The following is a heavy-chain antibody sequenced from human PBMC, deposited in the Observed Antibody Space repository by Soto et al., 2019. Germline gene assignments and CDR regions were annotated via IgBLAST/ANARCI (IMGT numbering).Heavy chain of an antibody. V-gene: IGHV3-30-3*01. D-gene: IGHD6-19*01. CDR1: GFSFSNYA. J-gene: IGHJ4*02. CDR3: VTEKSSGWYNDY. CDR2: ISYDGNNK. Sequence: GGSLRLSCAASGFSFSNYAIHWFRQAPGKGLEWVAVISYDGNNKYYADFVKGRFTISRDNSKNTLYLQMNSLRVEDTAVYYCVTEKSSGWYNDYWGQGTLVTVSS.